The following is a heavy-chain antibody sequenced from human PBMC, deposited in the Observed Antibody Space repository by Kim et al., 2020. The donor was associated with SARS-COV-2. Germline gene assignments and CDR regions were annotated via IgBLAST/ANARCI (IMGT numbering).Heavy chain of an antibody. D-gene: IGHD5-12*01. J-gene: IGHJ5*02. Sequence: YSQDFQARVTLTMEKSASTADMELSSLRSEDTAIYYCARVLFGSGNSWFDPWGQGTLVTVSS. CDR3: ARVLFGSGNSWFDP. V-gene: IGHV1-3*01.